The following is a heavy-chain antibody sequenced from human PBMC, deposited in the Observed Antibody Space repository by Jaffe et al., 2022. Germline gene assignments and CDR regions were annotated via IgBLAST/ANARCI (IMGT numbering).Heavy chain of an antibody. CDR3: AKRGGELRHRRGNWFDP. Sequence: EVQLLESGGGLVQPGGSLRLSCAASGFTFSSYAMSWVRQAPGKGLEWVSAISGSGGSTYYADSVKGRFTISRDNSKNTLYLQMNSLRAEDTAVYYCAKRGGELRHRRGNWFDPWGQGTLVTVSS. J-gene: IGHJ5*02. D-gene: IGHD3-16*01. CDR2: ISGSGGST. CDR1: GFTFSSYA. V-gene: IGHV3-23*01.